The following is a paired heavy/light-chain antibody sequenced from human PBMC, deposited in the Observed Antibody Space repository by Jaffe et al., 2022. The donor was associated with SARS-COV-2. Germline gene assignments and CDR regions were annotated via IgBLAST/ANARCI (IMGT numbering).Heavy chain of an antibody. CDR2: ITYDGNSK. V-gene: IGHV3-30*03. D-gene: IGHD2-15*01. Sequence: QVQVEESGGGVVQPGRSLRLSCATSGFMFSNYAFHWVRQAPGKGLEWVAVITYDGNSKYYADSVKGRFTISRDNSKNTLYLQMNDLRGEDTAFYYCASEVVEAAMVDYWGQGILVTVSS. CDR3: ASEVVEAAMVDY. J-gene: IGHJ4*02. CDR1: GFMFSNYA.
Light chain of an antibody. Sequence: DIVMTQSPLSLPVTPGEPASISCRSSQSLLRSNGYNYLDWYLQKPGQSPQLLIYLGSSRASGVPDRFSGSGSGTDFTLKISRVEADDVGVYYCMQNLQFPRTFGQGTKVEIK. CDR1: QSLLRSNGYNY. V-gene: IGKV2-28*01. J-gene: IGKJ1*01. CDR2: LGS. CDR3: MQNLQFPRT.